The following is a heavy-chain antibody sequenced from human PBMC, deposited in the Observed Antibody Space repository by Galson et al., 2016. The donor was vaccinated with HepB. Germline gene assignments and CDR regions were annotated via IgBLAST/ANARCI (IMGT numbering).Heavy chain of an antibody. V-gene: IGHV5-51*01. D-gene: IGHD2-2*01. CDR1: GYIFTTYW. Sequence: QSGAEVKKPGESLKISCKGSGYIFTTYWIGWVRQMPGKGLEWMGIIYPADSDTRYSPSFQGQVTISADKSISTAYLQWSSLKASDTAVYYCARRHALHCSDTSCHGGQGKYFDYWGQGTLVTVSS. CDR2: IYPADSDT. CDR3: ARRHALHCSDTSCHGGQGKYFDY. J-gene: IGHJ4*02.